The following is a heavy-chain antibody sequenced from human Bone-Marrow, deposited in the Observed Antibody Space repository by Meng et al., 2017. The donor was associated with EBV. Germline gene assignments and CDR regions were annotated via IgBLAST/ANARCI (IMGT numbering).Heavy chain of an antibody. J-gene: IGHJ4*02. D-gene: IGHD6-13*01. V-gene: IGHV3-21*04. CDR1: GFTFSSYS. CDR2: ISSSSSYI. CDR3: AREYFRSSSFHDYFDY. Sequence: EVQLVESGGGLVKPGGSLRLSCAAVGFTFSSYSMKWVRQAPGKGLEWVSSISSSSSYIYYADSVKGRFTISRDNAKNSLYLQMNSLRAEDTAVYYCAREYFRSSSFHDYFDYRGQGTLVTVSS.